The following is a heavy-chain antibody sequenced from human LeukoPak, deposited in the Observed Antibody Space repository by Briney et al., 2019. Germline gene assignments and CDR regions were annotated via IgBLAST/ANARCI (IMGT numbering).Heavy chain of an antibody. D-gene: IGHD5-24*01. Sequence: GGSLRLSCAASGFTFSSYAMSWVRQAPGKGLEWVSAISGSGGSTYYADSVKGRFTISRDNSKNTLYLQMNSLGAEDTAVYYCAKDPEDGYNYNYWGQGTLVTVSS. J-gene: IGHJ4*02. CDR3: AKDPEDGYNYNY. CDR1: GFTFSSYA. CDR2: ISGSGGST. V-gene: IGHV3-23*01.